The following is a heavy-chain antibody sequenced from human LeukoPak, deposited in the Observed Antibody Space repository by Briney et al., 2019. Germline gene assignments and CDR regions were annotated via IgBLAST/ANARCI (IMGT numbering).Heavy chain of an antibody. CDR2: INPNSGGT. CDR3: ARGGYCSSISCSYNFDY. V-gene: IGHV1-2*02. D-gene: IGHD2-2*03. J-gene: IGHJ4*02. CDR1: GYTFTGYY. Sequence: ASVKVSCKASGYTFTGYYIHWVRQAPGQGLEWMGWINPNSGGTNYAQKSQGRVTMTRDTSISTAYMELSRLRSDDTAVYYCARGGYCSSISCSYNFDYWGQGTLVTVSS.